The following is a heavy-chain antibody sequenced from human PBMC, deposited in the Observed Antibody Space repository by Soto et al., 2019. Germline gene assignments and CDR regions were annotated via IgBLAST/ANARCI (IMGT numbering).Heavy chain of an antibody. V-gene: IGHV1-46*02. D-gene: IGHD2-21*02. J-gene: IGHJ4*02. CDR1: GYTFNTYY. Sequence: ASVKVSCKPSGYTFNTYYLHWVRQAPGQALEWMGVIHPSGGGTNYAQKFLGRVTVTRDTSTSTVFMELSSLRSDDTAVYYCARGGHIAVVTASFDYWGQGTLVTVSS. CDR3: ARGGHIAVVTASFDY. CDR2: IHPSGGGT.